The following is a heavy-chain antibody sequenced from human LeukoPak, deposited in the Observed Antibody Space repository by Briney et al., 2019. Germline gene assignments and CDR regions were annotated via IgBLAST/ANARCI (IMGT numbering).Heavy chain of an antibody. D-gene: IGHD2-21*02. CDR1: GGSISSSSYY. CDR2: IYYSGST. J-gene: IGHJ5*02. CDR3: ARECGEHIVVVTARFSWFDP. V-gene: IGHV4-39*07. Sequence: PSETLSLTCTVSGGSISSSSYYWGWIRQPPGKGLEWIGSIYYSGSTYYNPSLKSRVTISVDTSKNQFSLKLSSVTAADTAVYYCARECGEHIVVVTARFSWFDPWGHGTLVTVSS.